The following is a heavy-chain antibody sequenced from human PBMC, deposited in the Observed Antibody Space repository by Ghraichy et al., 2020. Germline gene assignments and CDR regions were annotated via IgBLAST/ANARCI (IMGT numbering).Heavy chain of an antibody. Sequence: SETLSLTCTVSGGSISSYYWSWIRQPPGKGLEWIGYIYYSGSTNYNPSLKSRVTISVDTSKNQFSLKLSSVTAADTAEYECARWRSDIFTGYYKGGAFDIWGQGTMVTVSS. V-gene: IGHV4-59*01. D-gene: IGHD3-9*01. CDR2: IYYSGST. CDR3: ARWRSDIFTGYYKGGAFDI. CDR1: GGSISSYY. J-gene: IGHJ3*02.